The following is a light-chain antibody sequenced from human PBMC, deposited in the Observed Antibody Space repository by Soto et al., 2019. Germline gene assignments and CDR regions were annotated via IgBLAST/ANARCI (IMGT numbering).Light chain of an antibody. Sequence: EIVLTQSPATLSLSPGERATLSCRARQRVSSYLAGYQQKPGQAPRLLIYDASNRATGIPARFSGSGSGTDFTLTISSLELEDFAVYYCQQRSNWPPLYTFGQGTKLEIK. CDR2: DAS. V-gene: IGKV3-11*01. CDR1: QRVSSY. J-gene: IGKJ2*01. CDR3: QQRSNWPPLYT.